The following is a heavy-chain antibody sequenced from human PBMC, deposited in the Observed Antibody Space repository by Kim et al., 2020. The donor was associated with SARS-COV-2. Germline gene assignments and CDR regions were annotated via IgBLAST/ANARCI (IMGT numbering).Heavy chain of an antibody. V-gene: IGHV3-48*03. J-gene: IGHJ4*02. CDR2: ISNSGSII. CDR3: ARGGPVGAGDYFDY. Sequence: GGSLRLSCAASGFTFSSYEMNWVRQAPGKGLEWVSYISNSGSIIYYADSVKGRFTISRDNAKNSLYLQMNSPRAEDTAVYYCARGGPVGAGDYFDYWGQGTLVTVSS. CDR1: GFTFSSYE. D-gene: IGHD1-26*01.